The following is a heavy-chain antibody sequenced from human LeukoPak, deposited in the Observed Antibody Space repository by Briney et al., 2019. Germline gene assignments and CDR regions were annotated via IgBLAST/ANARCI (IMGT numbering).Heavy chain of an antibody. CDR2: MNPNSGNT. CDR1: GYTFTSYD. J-gene: IGHJ4*02. Sequence: ASVKVSCKASGYTFTSYDINWVRQATGQGLEWMGWMNPNSGNTGYAQKFQGRVTMTRNTSISTAYMELSSLRSEDTAVYYCARGGEIDIPNDYWGQGTLVTVSS. V-gene: IGHV1-8*01. D-gene: IGHD2-21*01. CDR3: ARGGEIDIPNDY.